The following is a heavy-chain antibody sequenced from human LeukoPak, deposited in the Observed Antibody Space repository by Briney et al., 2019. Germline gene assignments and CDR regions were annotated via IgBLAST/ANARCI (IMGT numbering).Heavy chain of an antibody. V-gene: IGHV3-30*18. CDR3: AKRSMVATTRIAAAGTRGSYNWFDP. J-gene: IGHJ5*02. CDR1: GFTFSSYG. CDR2: ISYDGSNK. D-gene: IGHD6-13*01. Sequence: PGGSLRLSCAASGFTFSSYGMHWVRQAPGKGLEWVAVISYDGSNKYYADSVKGRFTISRDNSKNTLYLQMNSLRAEDTAVYYCAKRSMVATTRIAAAGTRGSYNWFDPWGQGTLVTVSS.